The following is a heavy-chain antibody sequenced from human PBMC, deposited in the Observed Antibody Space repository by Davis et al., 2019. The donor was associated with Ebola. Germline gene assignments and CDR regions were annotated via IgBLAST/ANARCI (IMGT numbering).Heavy chain of an antibody. D-gene: IGHD4-17*01. Sequence: LSLTCAASGFTFSGSAMHWVRQASGKGLEWVGRIRSKANSYATAYAASVKGRFTISRDDSKNTAYLQMNSLKTEDTAVYYCTSTTVSKGDYWGQGTLVTVSS. J-gene: IGHJ4*02. CDR3: TSTTVSKGDY. CDR1: GFTFSGSA. CDR2: IRSKANSYAT. V-gene: IGHV3-73*01.